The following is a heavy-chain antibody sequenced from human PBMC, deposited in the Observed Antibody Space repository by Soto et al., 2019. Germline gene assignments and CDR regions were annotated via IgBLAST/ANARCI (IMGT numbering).Heavy chain of an antibody. J-gene: IGHJ6*02. Sequence: PSQTLSLTCAISGDSVSSNSAAWNWIRQSPSRGLEWLGRTYYRSKWYNDYAVSVKSRITINPDTSKNQFSLQLNSLRAEDTAVYYCVRDGYPAWVYGVDVWGQGTTVTVSS. CDR2: TYYRSKWYN. CDR1: GDSVSSNSAA. CDR3: VRDGYPAWVYGVDV. V-gene: IGHV6-1*01. D-gene: IGHD5-12*01.